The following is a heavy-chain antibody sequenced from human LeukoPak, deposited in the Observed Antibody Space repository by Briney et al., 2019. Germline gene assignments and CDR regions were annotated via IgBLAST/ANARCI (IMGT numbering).Heavy chain of an antibody. D-gene: IGHD2-15*01. V-gene: IGHV4-34*01. CDR1: GGSFSGYY. CDR3: ARGRLRVVVVAAGWFDP. Sequence: PSETLSLTCAVYGGSFSGYYWSWIRQPPGKGLEWIGEINHSGSTNYNPSLKSRVTISVDTSKNQFSLKLSSVTAADTAVYYCARGRLRVVVVAAGWFDPWGQGTLVTVSS. CDR2: INHSGST. J-gene: IGHJ5*02.